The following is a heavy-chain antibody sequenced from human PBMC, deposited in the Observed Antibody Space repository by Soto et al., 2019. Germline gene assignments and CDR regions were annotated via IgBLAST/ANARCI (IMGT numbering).Heavy chain of an antibody. CDR1: GFSLSTSGVG. CDR3: ARVLATLPVFAFDI. V-gene: IGHV2-5*01. CDR2: IYWSGDE. D-gene: IGHD3-3*02. Sequence: QGTLKESGPTLVKPTQTLTLTCSFSGFSLSTSGVGVGWIRQSPGKALEWLALIYWSGDEHYRPSLKSRLSIIKDTSKNHVVLIMTDMDPVDTATYYCARVLATLPVFAFDIWGQGTMVTVSS. J-gene: IGHJ3*02.